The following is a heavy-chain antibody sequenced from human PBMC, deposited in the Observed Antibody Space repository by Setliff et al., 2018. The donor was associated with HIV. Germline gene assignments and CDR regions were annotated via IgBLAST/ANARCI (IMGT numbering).Heavy chain of an antibody. J-gene: IGHJ4*02. CDR1: GFIFSTYS. CDR3: ATRIQLCY. D-gene: IGHD5-18*01. Sequence: PGGSLRLSCAASGFIFSTYSMNWVRQAPGKGLEWVAYISSDGGTIYYADSVKGRFTISRDNAKNTLYLQMNSLRAEDTAVYYCATRIQLCYWGQGTLVTVSS. CDR2: ISSDGGTI. V-gene: IGHV3-48*01.